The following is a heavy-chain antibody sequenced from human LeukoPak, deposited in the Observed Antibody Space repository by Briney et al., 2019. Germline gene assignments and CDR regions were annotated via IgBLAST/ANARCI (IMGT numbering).Heavy chain of an antibody. CDR3: ARSLYAEYAFDI. J-gene: IGHJ3*02. CDR1: GGSFSGYY. Sequence: SETLSLTCAVYGGSFSGYYWSWIRQPPGKGLEWIGEINHSGSTYYNPSLKSRVTISVDRSKNQFSLKLSSVTAADTAVYYCARSLYAEYAFDIWGQGTMVTVSS. D-gene: IGHD2-2*01. V-gene: IGHV4-34*01. CDR2: INHSGST.